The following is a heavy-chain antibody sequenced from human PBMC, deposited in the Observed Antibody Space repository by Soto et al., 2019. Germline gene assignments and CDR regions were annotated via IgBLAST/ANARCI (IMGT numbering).Heavy chain of an antibody. CDR3: AGGGVRGVITRTRDYYGMDV. V-gene: IGHV5-51*01. Sequence: GESLKISCKGSGYSFLNYWIGWVRQMPGKGLEWMGRIDPGDSYTRYSPSFQGQVTISADKSISTAYLQWSSLKASDTAMYYCAGGGVRGVITRTRDYYGMDVWGRGTTVTVSS. CDR1: GYSFLNYW. D-gene: IGHD3-10*01. J-gene: IGHJ6*02. CDR2: IDPGDSYT.